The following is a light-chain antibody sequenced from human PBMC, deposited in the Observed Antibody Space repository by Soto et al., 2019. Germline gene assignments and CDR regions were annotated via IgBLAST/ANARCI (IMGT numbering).Light chain of an antibody. V-gene: IGKV1-39*01. CDR3: QQSYSTPDT. CDR2: AAS. CDR1: QSISSY. J-gene: IGKJ2*01. Sequence: DIQMTQSPSSLSASVGDSVTITCRASQSISSYLNWYQQKPGKAPKLLIYAASSLQSGVPSRFSGSASATDFTLTISSLQPEDFATYYCQQSYSTPDTFGQGTKLEIK.